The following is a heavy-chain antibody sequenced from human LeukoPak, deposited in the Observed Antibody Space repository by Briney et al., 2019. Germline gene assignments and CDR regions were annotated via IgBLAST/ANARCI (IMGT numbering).Heavy chain of an antibody. J-gene: IGHJ3*01. Sequence: GGSLRLSCAASGFTFSNYFMPWVRQAPGKGLEWVALITYDGGDKYYADSVKGRFTISRDNSKNTVYLQMSSLGTVDTAVYYGAREGSYDYRAGSDAFDVWGQGTMVTVSS. CDR1: GFTFSNYF. D-gene: IGHD3-16*01. CDR3: AREGSYDYRAGSDAFDV. V-gene: IGHV3-30-3*01. CDR2: ITYDGGDK.